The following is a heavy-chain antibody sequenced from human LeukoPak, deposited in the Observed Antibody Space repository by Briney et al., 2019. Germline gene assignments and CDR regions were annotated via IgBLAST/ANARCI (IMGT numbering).Heavy chain of an antibody. CDR3: AKSNGYGLIDI. Sequence: PSETLSLTCTVSGYSISSGYYWGWIRQPPGKGLEWIGSIYHSGSTYYNPSLKSRVTISLDTSRNQFSLRLNSVTAADTAVYYCAKSNGYGLIDIWGQGTMVTVSS. CDR2: IYHSGST. J-gene: IGHJ3*02. CDR1: GYSISSGYY. V-gene: IGHV4-38-2*02. D-gene: IGHD3-10*01.